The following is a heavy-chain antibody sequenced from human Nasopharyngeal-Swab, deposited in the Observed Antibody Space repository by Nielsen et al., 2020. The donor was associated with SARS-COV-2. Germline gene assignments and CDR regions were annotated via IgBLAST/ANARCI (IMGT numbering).Heavy chain of an antibody. Sequence: GESLKISCAASGFDFWKHAMSWVRQAPGKGLEWVSTVSNNDGSLTFYADSVKGRFTISRDTSKNTVSLQMNSLRAEDTAVYYCAKDDFCPACAFDVWGQGTIVTVSS. CDR2: VSNNDGSLT. V-gene: IGHV3-23*01. CDR3: AKDDFCPACAFDV. D-gene: IGHD2-21*02. CDR1: GFDFWKHA. J-gene: IGHJ3*01.